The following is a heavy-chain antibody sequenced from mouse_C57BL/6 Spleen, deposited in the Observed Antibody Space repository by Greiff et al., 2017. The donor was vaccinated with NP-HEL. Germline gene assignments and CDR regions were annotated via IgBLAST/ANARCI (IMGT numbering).Heavy chain of an antibody. CDR3: ARDNYRNDVGAMDY. D-gene: IGHD2-14*01. V-gene: IGHV1-55*01. CDR1: GYTFTSYW. J-gene: IGHJ4*01. Sequence: QVQLQQPGAELVKPGASVKMSCKASGYTFTSYWITWVKQRPGQGLEWIGDIYPGSGSTNYNEKFKSKATLTVDTSSSTAYRQLSRLTSEDSAVDYGARDNYRNDVGAMDYWGQGTSVTGSS. CDR2: IYPGSGST.